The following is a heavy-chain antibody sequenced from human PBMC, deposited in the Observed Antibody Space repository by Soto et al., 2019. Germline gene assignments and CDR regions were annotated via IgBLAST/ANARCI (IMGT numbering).Heavy chain of an antibody. CDR1: GFTFSAYA. J-gene: IGHJ4*02. CDR3: AKGVYGDYT. CDR2: INNRGDET. Sequence: VQLLESGGGLIQPGGSLRLSCAGSGFTFSAYALTWVRQAPGKGPEWVSSINNRGDETHYADSVKGRFTISRDNSKNTLFLQMNSLRAEDTAVYYCAKGVYGDYTWGQGTLVTVSS. V-gene: IGHV3-23*01. D-gene: IGHD4-17*01.